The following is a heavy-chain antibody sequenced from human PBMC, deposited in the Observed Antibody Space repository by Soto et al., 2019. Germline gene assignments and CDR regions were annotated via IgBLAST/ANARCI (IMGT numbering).Heavy chain of an antibody. CDR2: IYYSGST. D-gene: IGHD3-16*02. CDR3: AVGELSLSLDY. CDR1: GGSISSGGYY. V-gene: IGHV4-31*03. Sequence: QVQLQESGPGLVKPSQTLSLTCTVSGGSISSGGYYWSWIRQHPGKGLEWIGYIYYSGSTYYNPSHKSRVTISVDTSKNQFSLKLSSVAAADTAVYYCAVGELSLSLDYWGQGTLVTVSS. J-gene: IGHJ4*02.